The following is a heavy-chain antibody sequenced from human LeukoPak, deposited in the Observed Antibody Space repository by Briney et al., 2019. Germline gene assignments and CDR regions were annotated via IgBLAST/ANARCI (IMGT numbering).Heavy chain of an antibody. D-gene: IGHD2-2*03. CDR1: GFTFSSYS. CDR3: ARDLLDIVVVPAARHPRYYYYGMDV. J-gene: IGHJ6*04. V-gene: IGHV3-21*01. CDR2: ISSSSSYI. Sequence: GGSLRLSCAASGFTFSSYSMNWVRQAPGNGLEWVSSISSSSSYIYYADSVKGRFTISRDNAKNSLYQQMNSLRAEDTAVYYCARDLLDIVVVPAARHPRYYYYGMDVWGKGTTVTVFS.